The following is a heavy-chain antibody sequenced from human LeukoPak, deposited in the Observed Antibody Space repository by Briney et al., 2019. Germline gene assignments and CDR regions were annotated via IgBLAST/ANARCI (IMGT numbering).Heavy chain of an antibody. CDR2: ISDNGNT. CDR1: GGSINNYY. CDR3: ARLGGFTYKD. Sequence: SETLSLTCTVSGGSINNYYWGWIRQPPGKGLEWIGYISDNGNTNYSPSLKSRVTISVDTSKSQFSLNLTSVTAVDTAVYYCARLGGFTYKDWGQGTLVTVSS. D-gene: IGHD3-16*01. J-gene: IGHJ4*02. V-gene: IGHV4-59*01.